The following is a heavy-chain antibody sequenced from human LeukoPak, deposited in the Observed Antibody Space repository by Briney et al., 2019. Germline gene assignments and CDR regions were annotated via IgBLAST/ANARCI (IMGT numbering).Heavy chain of an antibody. Sequence: GGSLRLSCAASGFTFSSYEMNWVRQAPGKGLEWVSYISSSGSTIHYADSVKGRFTISRDNAKNSLYLQMNSLRAEDTAVYYCARDYDSSGFSLFDPWGRGALVTVSS. D-gene: IGHD3-22*01. CDR3: ARDYDSSGFSLFDP. V-gene: IGHV3-48*03. CDR1: GFTFSSYE. CDR2: ISSSGSTI. J-gene: IGHJ2*01.